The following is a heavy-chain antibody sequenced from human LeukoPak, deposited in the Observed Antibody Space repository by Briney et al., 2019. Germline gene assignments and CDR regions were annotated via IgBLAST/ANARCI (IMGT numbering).Heavy chain of an antibody. CDR1: GFTFSSYW. CDR3: ARVKFSVGIRAFDY. CDR2: IKQDGSEK. J-gene: IGHJ4*02. V-gene: IGHV3-7*01. D-gene: IGHD1-1*01. Sequence: GGSLRLSCAASGFTFSSYWMSWVRQAPGKGLEWVANIKQDGSEKYYVDSVKGRFTISRDNAKNSLYLQMNSLRAEDTAVYYCARVKFSVGIRAFDYWGQGTLVTVSS.